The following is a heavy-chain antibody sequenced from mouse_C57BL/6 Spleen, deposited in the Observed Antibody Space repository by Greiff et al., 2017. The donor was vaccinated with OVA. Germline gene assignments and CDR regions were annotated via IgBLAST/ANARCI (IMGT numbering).Heavy chain of an antibody. D-gene: IGHD1-1*01. J-gene: IGHJ3*01. V-gene: IGHV1-81*01. Sequence: QVQLQQSGAELARPGASVKLSCKASGYTFTSYGISWVKQRTGQGLEWIGEIYPRSGNTYYNEKFKGKATLTADKSSSTAYMELRSLTSEDSAVYFCARSLLLRSPFAYWGQGTLVTVSA. CDR3: ARSLLLRSPFAY. CDR2: IYPRSGNT. CDR1: GYTFTSYG.